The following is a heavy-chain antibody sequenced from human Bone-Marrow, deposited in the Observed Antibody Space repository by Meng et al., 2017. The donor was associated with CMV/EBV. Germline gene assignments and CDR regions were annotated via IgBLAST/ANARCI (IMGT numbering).Heavy chain of an antibody. J-gene: IGHJ4*02. D-gene: IGHD3-3*01. V-gene: IGHV5-51*01. CDR2: IYPGDSDT. CDR3: ARQRRFGVVTTLPFDY. CDR1: GYSFTSYW. Sequence: GESLKIPWKGSGYSFTSYWIGWVRQMPGKGLEWMGIIYPGDSDTRYSPSFQGQVTISADKSISTAYLQWSSLKASDTAMYYCARQRRFGVVTTLPFDYWGQGTLVTGAS.